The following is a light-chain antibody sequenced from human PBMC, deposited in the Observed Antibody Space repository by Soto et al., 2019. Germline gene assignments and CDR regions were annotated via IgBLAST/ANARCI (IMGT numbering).Light chain of an antibody. Sequence: QSVLTQPPSVSGTPGQRVTISCSGSISNIGSNYVSWFQQLPGTAPKVLSSRNNQRPSGVPDRFSGSKSGTSASLAISGLRSDDQVEYDCAAWDDTVRNYVFGPGTKVTVL. CDR3: AAWDDTVRNYV. V-gene: IGLV1-47*01. J-gene: IGLJ1*01. CDR1: ISNIGSNY. CDR2: RNN.